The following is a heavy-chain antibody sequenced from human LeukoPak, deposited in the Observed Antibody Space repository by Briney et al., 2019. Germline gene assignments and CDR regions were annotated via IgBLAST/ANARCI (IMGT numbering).Heavy chain of an antibody. Sequence: PGGSLRLSCAVSGFTFSSYRMSWVRQAPGKGLVWVSHIKYDGSATNYADSVKGRFTISRDNAKNTLYLQMNSLGAEDTAVYYCVSGSLQSGYNFDYWGQGALVTVSS. V-gene: IGHV3-74*01. CDR3: VSGSLQSGYNFDY. CDR1: GFTFSSYR. J-gene: IGHJ4*02. D-gene: IGHD3-3*01. CDR2: IKYDGSAT.